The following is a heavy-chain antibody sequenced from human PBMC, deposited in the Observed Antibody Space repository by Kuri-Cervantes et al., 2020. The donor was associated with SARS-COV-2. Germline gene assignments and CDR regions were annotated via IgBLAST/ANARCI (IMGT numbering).Heavy chain of an antibody. J-gene: IGHJ3*02. CDR1: GFTVSSNY. CDR3: ARRESWKGDFDI. CDR2: IYSGCGT. V-gene: IGHV3-53*01. D-gene: IGHD1-1*01. Sequence: GESLKISCAASGFTVSSNYMSWVRQAPGKGLEWVSVIYSGCGTYYADSVKGRFTISRDNYKNTLYLQMNSLRAEDTAVYYCARRESWKGDFDIWCQGTTVTVSS.